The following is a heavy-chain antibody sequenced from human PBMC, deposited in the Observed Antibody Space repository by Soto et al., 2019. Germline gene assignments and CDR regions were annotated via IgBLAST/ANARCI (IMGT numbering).Heavy chain of an antibody. Sequence: QVQLVESGGGLVKPGGSLTLSCTASAFTFKDYYMTWIRQAPGKGLEWISYISNRGTYTHYADSVKGRFTISRDNAKNSEYLHLSSLSAEDTALYYCARAAGSPLYNFGSWGQGTQVTVSS. CDR3: ARAAGSPLYNFGS. D-gene: IGHD6-25*01. CDR1: AFTFKDYY. V-gene: IGHV3-11*06. J-gene: IGHJ4*02. CDR2: ISNRGTYT.